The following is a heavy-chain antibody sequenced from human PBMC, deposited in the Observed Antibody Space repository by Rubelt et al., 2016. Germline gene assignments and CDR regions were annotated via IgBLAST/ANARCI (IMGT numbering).Heavy chain of an antibody. D-gene: IGHD4-17*01. CDR2: INPSGGST. J-gene: IGHJ4*02. V-gene: IGHV1-46*01. CDR1: GYTFTSYY. Sequence: QVQLVQSGAEVQKPGASVKVSCKASGYTFTSYYMHWVRQAPGQGLEWMGIINPSGGSTSYAQKCQGRVTMTRDTSTSTVYMGLSSLRSEDTAVYYFAREQETTVTIEGVLGYWGQGTLVTVSS. CDR3: AREQETTVTIEGVLGY.